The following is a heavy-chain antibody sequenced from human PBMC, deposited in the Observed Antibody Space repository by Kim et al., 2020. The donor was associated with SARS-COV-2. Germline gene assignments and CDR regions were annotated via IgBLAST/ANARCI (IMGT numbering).Heavy chain of an antibody. CDR1: GGTFSSYA. J-gene: IGHJ5*02. Sequence: SVKVSCKASGGTFSSYAISWVRQAPGQGLEWMGGIIPIFGTANYAQKFQGRVTITADESTSTAYMELSSLRSEDTAVYYCARGLYGSGSSNWFDPWGQGTLVTVSS. D-gene: IGHD3-10*01. CDR3: ARGLYGSGSSNWFDP. V-gene: IGHV1-69*13. CDR2: IIPIFGTA.